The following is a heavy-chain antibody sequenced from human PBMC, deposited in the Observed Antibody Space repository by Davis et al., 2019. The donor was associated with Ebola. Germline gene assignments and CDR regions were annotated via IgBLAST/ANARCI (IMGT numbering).Heavy chain of an antibody. CDR2: ISAYNGNT. J-gene: IGHJ6*02. CDR3: ARDCSGGSCYAWGNYYGMDV. CDR1: GYTFTSYG. V-gene: IGHV1-18*01. D-gene: IGHD2-15*01. Sequence: ASVKVSCKASGYTFTSYGISWVRQAPGQGLEWMGWISAYNGNTNYPQKLQGRVTMTTDTSTSTAYMELRSLRSDDTAVYYCARDCSGGSCYAWGNYYGMDVWGQGTTVTVSS.